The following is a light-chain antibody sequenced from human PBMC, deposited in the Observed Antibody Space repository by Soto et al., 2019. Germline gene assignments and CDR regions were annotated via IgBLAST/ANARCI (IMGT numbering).Light chain of an antibody. V-gene: IGKV3-15*01. CDR3: QQYNYRTPYT. Sequence: ETVMTQSPATLSMSPGERVTLSYRASQSVSTNVAWYQQKPGQAPRLLIYGASTRATGIPPRFSGSGYATEFTLTISSLQTEDFAVYYCQQYNYRTPYTFGQGTKLEMK. CDR2: GAS. CDR1: QSVSTN. J-gene: IGKJ2*01.